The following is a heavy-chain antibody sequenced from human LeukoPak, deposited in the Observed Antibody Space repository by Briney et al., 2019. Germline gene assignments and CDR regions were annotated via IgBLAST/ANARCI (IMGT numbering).Heavy chain of an antibody. CDR2: ISYDGSNK. CDR3: AKELQITMIVFVNDY. D-gene: IGHD3-22*01. J-gene: IGHJ4*02. Sequence: GGSLRLSCAASGFTFSSYGMHWVRQAPGKGLEWVAVISYDGSNKYYADSVKGRFTISRDNSKNTLYLQMNSLRAEDTAVYYCAKELQITMIVFVNDYWGQGTLVTVSS. CDR1: GFTFSSYG. V-gene: IGHV3-30*18.